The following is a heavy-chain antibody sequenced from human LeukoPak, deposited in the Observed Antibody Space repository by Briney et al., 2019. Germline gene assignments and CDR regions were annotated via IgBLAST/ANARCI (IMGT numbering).Heavy chain of an antibody. CDR1: GFTFSSYA. D-gene: IGHD3-10*01. J-gene: IGHJ4*02. CDR3: AKGLSGSPPPY. V-gene: IGHV3-30*04. CDR2: ISYDGSNK. Sequence: GGPLRLSCAASGFTFSSYAMHWVRQAPGKGLEWVAVISYDGSNKYYADSVKGRFTISRDNSKNTLYLQMNSLRAEDTAVYYCAKGLSGSPPPYWGQGTLVTVSS.